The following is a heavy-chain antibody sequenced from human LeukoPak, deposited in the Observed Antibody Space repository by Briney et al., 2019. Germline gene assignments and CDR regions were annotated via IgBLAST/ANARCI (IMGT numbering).Heavy chain of an antibody. CDR2: INQDGRDK. CDR1: GFTFNSFS. CDR3: ARGDFWSGPGFDY. V-gene: IGHV3-7*01. D-gene: IGHD3-3*01. J-gene: IGHJ4*02. Sequence: GGSLRLSCAASGFTFNSFSMTWVRQAPWKGLEWVANINQDGRDKYYVDSVKGRFTISRDNAKNSLYLQMSSLRVEDTAVYYCARGDFWSGPGFDYWGQGTLVTVSS.